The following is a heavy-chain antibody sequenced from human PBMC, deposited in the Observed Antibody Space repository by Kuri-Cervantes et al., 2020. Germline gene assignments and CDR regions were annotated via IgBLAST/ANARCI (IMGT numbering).Heavy chain of an antibody. V-gene: IGHV2-5*02. CDR2: IYWDDDK. D-gene: IGHD3-9*01. Sequence: SGPTLVKPTQTLTLTCTFSGFSLSTSGVGVGWIRQPPGKALEWLALIYWDDDKRYSPSLKSRLTITKDTPKNQVVLTMTNMDPVDTATYYRAHGPYDILTGYCPFDYWGQGTLVTVSS. J-gene: IGHJ4*02. CDR3: AHGPYDILTGYCPFDY. CDR1: GFSLSTSGVG.